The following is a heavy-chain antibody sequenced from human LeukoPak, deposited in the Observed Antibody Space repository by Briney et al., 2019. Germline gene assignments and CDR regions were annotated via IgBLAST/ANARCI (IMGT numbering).Heavy chain of an antibody. V-gene: IGHV3-7*01. CDR3: ARVTYVVVPAARGYYYYYYMDV. J-gene: IGHJ6*03. D-gene: IGHD2-2*01. Sequence: PGGSLRLSCAASGFTFSSYWMSWVRQAPGKGLEWVANIKQDGSEKYYVDSVKGRFTISRDNAKNSLYLQMNSLRAEDTAVYYCARVTYVVVPAARGYYYYYYMDVWGKGTTVTVSS. CDR1: GFTFSSYW. CDR2: IKQDGSEK.